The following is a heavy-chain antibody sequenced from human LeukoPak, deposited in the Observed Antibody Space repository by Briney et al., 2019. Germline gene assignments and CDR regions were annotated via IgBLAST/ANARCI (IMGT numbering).Heavy chain of an antibody. J-gene: IGHJ4*02. V-gene: IGHV1-2*02. CDR3: ARDSFRGNYYFDY. D-gene: IGHD3-10*01. CDR1: GYTFTVNY. CDR2: INPNNGGT. Sequence: ASVKVSCKASGYTFTVNYMHWVRQAPGQGPEWMGWINPNNGGTNYAQKFRDGVTMTRDTSISTAYMELSRLRSDDTAIYYCARDSFRGNYYFDYWGQGALVTVSS.